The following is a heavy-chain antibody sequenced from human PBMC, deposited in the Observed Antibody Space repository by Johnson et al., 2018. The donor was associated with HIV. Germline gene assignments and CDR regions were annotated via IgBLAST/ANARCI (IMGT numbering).Heavy chain of an antibody. V-gene: IGHV3-15*01. J-gene: IGHJ3*02. D-gene: IGHD2-2*01. CDR2: IKSKTDGETT. CDR1: GFTFSSYW. Sequence: VQLVESGGGLVQPGGSLRLSCAASGFTFSSYWMSWVRQAPGKGLEWVARIKSKTDGETTDYAAPVKGRITISSEDSKNTLYLQMNRQKGDDTAGYYCTTGTIWGRGTKVTVSS. CDR3: TTGTI.